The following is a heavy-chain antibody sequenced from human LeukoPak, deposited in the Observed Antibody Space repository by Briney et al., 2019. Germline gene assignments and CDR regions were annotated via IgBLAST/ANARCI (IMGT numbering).Heavy chain of an antibody. Sequence: GGSLRLSCAASGFTFSSHSMNWVRQAPGKGLEWVSSISSSSSYIYYADSVKGRFTISRDNAKNSLYLQMNSLRAEDTAVYYCARDAPITGTPDYWGQGTLVTVSS. V-gene: IGHV3-21*01. CDR1: GFTFSSHS. J-gene: IGHJ4*02. CDR2: ISSSSSYI. D-gene: IGHD1-20*01. CDR3: ARDAPITGTPDY.